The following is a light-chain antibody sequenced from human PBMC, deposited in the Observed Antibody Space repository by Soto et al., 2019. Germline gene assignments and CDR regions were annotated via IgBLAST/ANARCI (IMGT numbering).Light chain of an antibody. V-gene: IGKV3-20*01. Sequence: EIVLTQSPATLSLSPGESATLSCRASQTVGRNYLAWYQYKPGQAPRLLIFGVSGRASGIPDRFSGSGSGTDFTLAISRVEPEDSAVYYCQQFDYLITFGQGTRLEIK. J-gene: IGKJ5*01. CDR1: QTVGRNY. CDR2: GVS. CDR3: QQFDYLIT.